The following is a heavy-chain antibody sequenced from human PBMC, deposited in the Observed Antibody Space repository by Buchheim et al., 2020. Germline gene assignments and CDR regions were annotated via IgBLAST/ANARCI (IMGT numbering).Heavy chain of an antibody. CDR2: ISYDGSNK. Sequence: QVQLVESGGGVVQPGRSLRLSCAASGFTFSSYAMHWARQAPGKGLEWVAVISYDGSNKYYADSVKGRFTISRDNSKNTLYLQMNSLRAEDTAVYYCARDSPYCGGDCYEEGWFDPWGQGTL. CDR1: GFTFSSYA. V-gene: IGHV3-30*04. CDR3: ARDSPYCGGDCYEEGWFDP. J-gene: IGHJ5*02. D-gene: IGHD2-21*01.